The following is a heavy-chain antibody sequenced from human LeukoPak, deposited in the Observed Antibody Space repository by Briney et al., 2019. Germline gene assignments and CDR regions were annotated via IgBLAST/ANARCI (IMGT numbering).Heavy chain of an antibody. CDR3: ARGSKGYYDFWSGYYGGGYYYYMDV. CDR1: GYTFTSYD. J-gene: IGHJ6*03. V-gene: IGHV1-8*03. D-gene: IGHD3-3*01. CDR2: MNPNSSNT. Sequence: ASVKVSCKASGYTFTSYDINWVRQATGQGLEWMGWMNPNSSNTGYAQKFQGRVTITRNTSISTAYMELSSLRSEDTAVYYCARGSKGYYDFWSGYYGGGYYYYMDVWGKGTTVTVSS.